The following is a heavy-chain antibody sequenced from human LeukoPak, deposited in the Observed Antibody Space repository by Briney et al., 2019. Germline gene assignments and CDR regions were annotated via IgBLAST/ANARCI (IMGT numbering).Heavy chain of an antibody. CDR2: ISPTGSTT. J-gene: IGHJ4*02. V-gene: IGHV3-74*01. Sequence: GGSLRLSCTASGFSFSGHWMHWARQLPGKGLVWVSRISPTGSTTSYADSEKGRFTVSRDNAKNTLYLQVNNLRAEDTAVYYCARGPNSNWSGLDFWGQGTLLTVSS. D-gene: IGHD6-6*01. CDR3: ARGPNSNWSGLDF. CDR1: GFSFSGHW.